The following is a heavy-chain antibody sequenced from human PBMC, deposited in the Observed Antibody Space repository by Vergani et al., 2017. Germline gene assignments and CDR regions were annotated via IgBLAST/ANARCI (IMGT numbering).Heavy chain of an antibody. D-gene: IGHD6-6*01. J-gene: IGHJ4*02. V-gene: IGHV3-23*01. Sequence: EVQLLESGGGLVQPGGSLRLSCAASGFTFSSYAMSWVRQAPGKGLERVSAISGSGGSTYYADSVKGRFTISRDNSKNTLYLQMNSLRAEDTAVYYCAKVGRYSSSSGGFDYWGQGTLVTVSS. CDR3: AKVGRYSSSSGGFDY. CDR2: ISGSGGST. CDR1: GFTFSSYA.